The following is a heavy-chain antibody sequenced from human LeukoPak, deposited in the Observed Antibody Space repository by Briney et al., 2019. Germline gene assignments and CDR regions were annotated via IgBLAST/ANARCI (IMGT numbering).Heavy chain of an antibody. CDR3: ARGPARVGATPLDY. D-gene: IGHD1-26*01. CDR1: GGAFRGYF. CDR2: INHSGST. J-gene: IGHJ4*02. Sequence: SETLFLPCAVYGGAFRGYFWSWIRQPPGKGLEWVGEINHSGSTNYNPSLKSRVTISVDTSKNQFSLKLSSVTAADTAVYYCARGPARVGATPLDYWGQGTLVTVSS. V-gene: IGHV4-34*01.